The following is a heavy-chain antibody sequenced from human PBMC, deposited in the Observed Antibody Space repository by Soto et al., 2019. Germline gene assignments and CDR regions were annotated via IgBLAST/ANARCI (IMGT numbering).Heavy chain of an antibody. CDR3: ARGLISGSHYSGGWYYFDS. Sequence: SETLSLTCAVSGGSISSGGYSWSWIRQPPGKGLEWIGYIYHSGSTYYNPSLKSRVTISVDRSKNQFSLKLSSVTAADTAVYYCARGLISGSHYSGGWYYFDSWGQGTQVTVS. CDR1: GGSISSGGYS. V-gene: IGHV4-30-2*01. J-gene: IGHJ4*02. CDR2: IYHSGST. D-gene: IGHD1-26*01.